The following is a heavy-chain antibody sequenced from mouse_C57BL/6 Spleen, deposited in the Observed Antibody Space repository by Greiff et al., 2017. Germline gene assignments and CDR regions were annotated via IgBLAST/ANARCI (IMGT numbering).Heavy chain of an antibody. Sequence: DVKLVESGGGLVQPKGSLKLSCAASGFSFNNYDMNWVRQAPGKGLEWVARIRSKSNSYATYYAASVKDRFTISRDDSESMLYLQMSNMKTEDTAMYYCVSYDYLDYWGQGTTLTVSA. D-gene: IGHD2-4*01. V-gene: IGHV10-1*01. CDR3: VSYDYLDY. CDR1: GFSFNNYD. J-gene: IGHJ2*01. CDR2: IRSKSNSYAT.